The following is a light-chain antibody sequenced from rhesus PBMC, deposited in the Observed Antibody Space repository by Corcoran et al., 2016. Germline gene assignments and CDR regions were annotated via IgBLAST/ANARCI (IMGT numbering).Light chain of an antibody. CDR2: KAS. Sequence: DIQMTQSPSSLSASVGDTVTITCRATQSISRGLDWYQQKPGKAPKLLIYKASSLQSGVPSRFSGSGSGTDFTLTISSLQPEDFATYYCLQYSSSPFTFGPGTKLDI. CDR1: QSISRG. V-gene: IGKV1-22*01. CDR3: LQYSSSPFT. J-gene: IGKJ3*01.